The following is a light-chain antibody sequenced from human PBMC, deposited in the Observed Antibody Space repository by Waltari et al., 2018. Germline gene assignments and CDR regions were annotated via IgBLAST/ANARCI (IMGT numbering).Light chain of an antibody. CDR1: EDLRSW. CDR2: KAS. CDR3: QQYGSYSS. Sequence: DIQMTQSPSIVSASLGDTITITYRASEDLRSWLAWYQQRPAEAPKLLIYKASLLQTGVPSRFSGSGSGTEFTLTIRSLQPEDFATYFCQQYGSYSSFGQGTTV. J-gene: IGKJ1*01. V-gene: IGKV1-5*03.